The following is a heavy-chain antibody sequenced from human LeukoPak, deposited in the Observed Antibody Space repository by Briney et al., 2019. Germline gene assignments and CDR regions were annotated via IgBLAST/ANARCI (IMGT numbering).Heavy chain of an antibody. CDR3: ARVGGGYYYDSSGYFGY. Sequence: ASVTVSCKASGYTFTGYYMHWVRQAPGQGLEWMGWISAYNGNTNYAQKLQGRVTMTTDTSTSTVYMELRSLRSDDTAVYYCARVGGGYYYDSSGYFGYWGQGTLVTVSS. V-gene: IGHV1-18*04. CDR1: GYTFTGYY. D-gene: IGHD3-22*01. J-gene: IGHJ4*02. CDR2: ISAYNGNT.